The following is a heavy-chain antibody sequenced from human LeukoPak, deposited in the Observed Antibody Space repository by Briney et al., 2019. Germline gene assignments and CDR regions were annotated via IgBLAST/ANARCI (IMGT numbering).Heavy chain of an antibody. CDR1: GFTFDDYG. Sequence: PGGSLRLSCAASGFTFDDYGMSWVRQAPGKGLEWVSGTNWNGRSTGYADSVKGRLTISRDNAKNSLYLQMNSLRAEDTALYYCARSGVDYGDYYYMDVWGKGTTATASS. D-gene: IGHD4-17*01. CDR3: ARSGVDYGDYYYMDV. V-gene: IGHV3-20*04. CDR2: TNWNGRST. J-gene: IGHJ6*03.